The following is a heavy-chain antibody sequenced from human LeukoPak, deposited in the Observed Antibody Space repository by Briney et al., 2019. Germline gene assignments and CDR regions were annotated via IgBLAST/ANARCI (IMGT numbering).Heavy chain of an antibody. J-gene: IGHJ6*02. D-gene: IGHD4-17*01. CDR3: ARATGDTPYYYYGMDV. CDR2: ISTSGGLSSI. CDR1: GFIFSSFS. V-gene: IGHV3-21*01. Sequence: GGSLRLSCAASGFIFSSFSVNWVRQAPGKGLEWVSSISTSGGLSSIYYADSVKGRFTISRDNAKNSLYLQMNSLGAEDTAVYYCARATGDTPYYYYGMDVWGQGTTVTVSS.